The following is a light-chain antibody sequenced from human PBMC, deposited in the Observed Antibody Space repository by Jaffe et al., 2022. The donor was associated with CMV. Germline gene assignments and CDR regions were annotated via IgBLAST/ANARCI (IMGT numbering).Light chain of an antibody. CDR1: QSISSY. CDR3: QQSYSTPQGFIT. Sequence: DIQMTQSPSSLSASVGDRVTITCRASQSISSYLNWYQQKPGKAPKLLIYAASSLQSGVPSRFSGSGSGTDFTLTISSLQPEDFATYYCQQSYSTPQGFITFGPGTKVDIK. J-gene: IGKJ3*01. V-gene: IGKV1-39*01. CDR2: AAS.